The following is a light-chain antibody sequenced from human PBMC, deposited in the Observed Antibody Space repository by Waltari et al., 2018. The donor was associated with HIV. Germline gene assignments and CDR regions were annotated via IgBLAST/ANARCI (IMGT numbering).Light chain of an antibody. CDR2: DAS. V-gene: IGKV1-33*01. J-gene: IGKJ5*01. CDR1: QDITNL. Sequence: DIRMTQSPSSLSASVGDRVTITCQASQDITNLLNWYQQQPGTAPKLLIYDASTLVVGVSSRFSGSGSGTTLRFTITNLQPEDVGTFYCQQYANVPPITFGQGTRVEIK. CDR3: QQYANVPPIT.